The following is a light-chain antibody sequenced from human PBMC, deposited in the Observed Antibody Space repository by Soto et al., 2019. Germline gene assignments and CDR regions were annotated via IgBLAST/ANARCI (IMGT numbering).Light chain of an antibody. Sequence: EIVMTQSPATLSVSPGERATLSCRASQSVNSNLSWYQQKPGQAPRLLIYGASTRATGVPARFSGSGSGTELLLTVSSLQAEDVAVYFCQQKNNWPTFGQGTKVEIK. CDR2: GAS. V-gene: IGKV3-15*01. CDR3: QQKNNWPT. CDR1: QSVNSN. J-gene: IGKJ1*01.